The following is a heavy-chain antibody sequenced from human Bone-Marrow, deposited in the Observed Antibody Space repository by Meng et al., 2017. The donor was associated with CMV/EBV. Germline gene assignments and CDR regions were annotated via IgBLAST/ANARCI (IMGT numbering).Heavy chain of an antibody. D-gene: IGHD6-19*01. CDR2: MNPNSGNT. CDR3: ATGVADFEY. V-gene: IGHV1-8*01. Sequence: QVEVVQSGAEVEKPGASGKVSCKASGYTFTSYDINSVRQAAGQGLEWMGWMNPNSGNTDYAQKFQGRVTMTRNISKSTAYMDLSSLRSEDTAVYYCATGVADFEYWGQGTLVTVSS. CDR1: GYTFTSYD. J-gene: IGHJ4*02.